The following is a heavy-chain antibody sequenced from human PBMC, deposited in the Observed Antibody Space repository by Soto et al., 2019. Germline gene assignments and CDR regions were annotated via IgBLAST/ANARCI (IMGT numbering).Heavy chain of an antibody. V-gene: IGHV3-23*01. CDR2: ISGSGGST. J-gene: IGHJ4*02. CDR1: GFTFSSYA. D-gene: IGHD3-22*01. CDR3: AKDHYDSSGYPYY. Sequence: GGFLRLSCAASGFTFSSYALSWVRQAPGKGLEWVSAISGSGGSTYYADSVKGRFTISRDNSKNTLYLQMNSLRAEDTAVYYCAKDHYDSSGYPYYWGQGTLVTVSS.